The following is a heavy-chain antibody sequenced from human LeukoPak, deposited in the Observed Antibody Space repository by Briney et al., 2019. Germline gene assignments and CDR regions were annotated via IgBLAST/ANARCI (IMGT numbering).Heavy chain of an antibody. V-gene: IGHV1-69*05. CDR2: IIPIFGTA. CDR3: ARVVPAAIGNWFDP. Sequence: ASVKVSCKASGGTFSSYAISWVRQAPGQGLEWMGGIIPIFGTANYALKFQGRVTITTDESTSTAYMELSSLRSEDTAVYYCARVVPAAIGNWFDPWGQETLVTVSS. D-gene: IGHD2-2*01. J-gene: IGHJ5*02. CDR1: GGTFSSYA.